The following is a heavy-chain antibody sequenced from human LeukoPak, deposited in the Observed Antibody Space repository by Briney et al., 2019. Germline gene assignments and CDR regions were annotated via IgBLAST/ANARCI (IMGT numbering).Heavy chain of an antibody. D-gene: IGHD4-17*01. J-gene: IGHJ4*02. CDR2: INSDGSST. CDR1: GFTFSSYW. CDR3: ARERDSYGGAFDY. Sequence: PGGSLRLSCAASGFTFSSYWMHWVRQAPGKGLVWVSRINSDGSSTSYADSVKGRFTISRDNAKNALYLQMNSLRAEDTAVYYCARERDSYGGAFDYWGQGTLVTVSS. V-gene: IGHV3-74*01.